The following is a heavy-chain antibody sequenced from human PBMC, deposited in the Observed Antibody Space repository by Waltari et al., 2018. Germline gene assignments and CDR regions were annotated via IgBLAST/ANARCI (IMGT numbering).Heavy chain of an antibody. CDR1: GFTFSSYG. D-gene: IGHD6-19*01. CDR2: IWYDGSNK. V-gene: IGHV3-30*18. J-gene: IGHJ4*02. Sequence: QVQLVESGGGVVQPGRSLRLSCAASGFTFSSYGMHWVRQAPGKGLEWVAVIWYDGSNKYYADSVKGLFTISRDNSKNTLYLQMNSLRAEDTAMYYCAKEYSSGWYLFDYWGQGTLVTVSS. CDR3: AKEYSSGWYLFDY.